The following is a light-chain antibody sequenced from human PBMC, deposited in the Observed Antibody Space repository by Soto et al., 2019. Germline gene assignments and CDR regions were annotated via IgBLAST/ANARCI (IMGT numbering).Light chain of an antibody. Sequence: DIQMTQSPSSLSASVGDRVTITCRASQGISNYLAWYQQKPGKVPKLLIYAASTLQSGVPSRFSGSGSGTDSTTTISSLQPEDVATYCCQKYNSAPLFGGGTKVEIK. V-gene: IGKV1-27*01. J-gene: IGKJ4*01. CDR2: AAS. CDR1: QGISNY. CDR3: QKYNSAPL.